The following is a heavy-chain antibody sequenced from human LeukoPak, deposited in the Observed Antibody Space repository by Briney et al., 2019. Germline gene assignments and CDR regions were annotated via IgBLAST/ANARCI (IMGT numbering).Heavy chain of an antibody. V-gene: IGHV3-11*01. CDR1: GFTFSDYY. CDR2: ISSSGRDI. D-gene: IGHD2-15*01. Sequence: GGSLRLSCVASGFTFSDYYMSWIRQAPGKGLEYISYISSSGRDIYYPDSVKGRFTISGDNAKNSLYLQMNSLRADDTALYYCAKDKGMEVDAYAFDIWGQGTLVTVSS. CDR3: AKDKGMEVDAYAFDI. J-gene: IGHJ3*02.